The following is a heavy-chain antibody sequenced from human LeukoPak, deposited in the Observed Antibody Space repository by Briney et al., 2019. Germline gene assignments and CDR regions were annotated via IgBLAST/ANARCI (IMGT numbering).Heavy chain of an antibody. CDR1: GFAFSNSW. Sequence: PGGSLRLSCAASGFAFSNSWMYWVRQAPGKGLVWVSRINSDGSTAEYADSVKGRFTISRDNSKNTLYLQMNSLRAEDTAVYYCANEIRPNDYWGQGTQVTVSS. J-gene: IGHJ4*02. V-gene: IGHV3-74*03. CDR2: INSDGSTA. CDR3: ANEIRPNDY. D-gene: IGHD4-17*01.